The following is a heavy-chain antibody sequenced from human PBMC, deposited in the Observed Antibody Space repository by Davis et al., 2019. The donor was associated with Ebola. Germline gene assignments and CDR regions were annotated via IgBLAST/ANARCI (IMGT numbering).Heavy chain of an antibody. Sequence: ASVPVSCMASGYTFTSYAMHWVRQAPGQRLEWMGWINAGNGNTKYSQKFQGRVTITRDTSASTAYMELSSLRSENTAVYYCAREFVWFREYYGMDVWGQGTTVTVSS. CDR1: GYTFTSYA. V-gene: IGHV1-3*01. J-gene: IGHJ6*02. CDR2: INAGNGNT. CDR3: AREFVWFREYYGMDV. D-gene: IGHD3-10*01.